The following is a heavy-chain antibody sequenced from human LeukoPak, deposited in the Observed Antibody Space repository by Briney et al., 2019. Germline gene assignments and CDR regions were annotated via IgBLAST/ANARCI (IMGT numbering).Heavy chain of an antibody. CDR2: ISGSGGTT. CDR3: AKEYSGYDFDY. D-gene: IGHD5-12*01. V-gene: IGHV3-23*01. Sequence: GWSLRLSCAACGFTLRSYEMSWVRQAPGKGLEWVSGISGSGGTTYYADSVRGRFTISRDNSKNTLYLQMNSLRAEDTAVYYCAKEYSGYDFDYWGQGTLVTVSS. CDR1: GFTLRSYE. J-gene: IGHJ4*02.